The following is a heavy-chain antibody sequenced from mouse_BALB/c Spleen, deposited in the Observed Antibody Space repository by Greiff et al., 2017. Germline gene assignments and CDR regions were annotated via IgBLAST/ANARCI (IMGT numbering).Heavy chain of an antibody. CDR2: ISSGSSTI. CDR3: ARRRDSSGSYAMDY. Sequence: DVQLQESGGGLVQPGGSRKLSCAASGFTFSSFGMHWVRQAPEKGLEWVAYISSGSSTIYYADTVKGRFTISRDNPKNTLFLQMTSLRSEDTAMYYCARRRDSSGSYAMDYWGQGTSVTVSS. J-gene: IGHJ4*01. CDR1: GFTFSSFG. D-gene: IGHD3-2*01. V-gene: IGHV5-17*02.